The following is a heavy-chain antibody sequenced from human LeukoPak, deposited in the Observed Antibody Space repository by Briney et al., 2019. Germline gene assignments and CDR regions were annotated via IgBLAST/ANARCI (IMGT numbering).Heavy chain of an antibody. V-gene: IGHV1-18*01. J-gene: IGHJ4*02. D-gene: IGHD4-23*01. Sequence: APVKVSCKASGYTFTRYGISCVRQAPGHGLEWVGWISAYNGNTNYAQKLHGRVTMTTDTSTSTDYMELRSLRSDDTAVYYCARVAYGGNSGLHYWGQGTLVTVSS. CDR1: GYTFTRYG. CDR3: ARVAYGGNSGLHY. CDR2: ISAYNGNT.